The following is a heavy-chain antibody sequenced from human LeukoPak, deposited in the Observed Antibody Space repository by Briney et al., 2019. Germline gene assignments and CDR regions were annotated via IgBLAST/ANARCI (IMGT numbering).Heavy chain of an antibody. D-gene: IGHD6-13*01. CDR1: GFTFSSYS. CDR3: ARVGYGSSWYGSDYYYGMDV. J-gene: IGHJ6*02. V-gene: IGHV3-21*01. Sequence: PGGSLRLSCAASGFTFSSYSMNWVRQAPGKGLEWVSSISSSSSYIYYADSVKGRFTISRDNAKNSLYLQMNSLRAEDTAVYYCARVGYGSSWYGSDYYYGMDVWGQGTTVTVSS. CDR2: ISSSSSYI.